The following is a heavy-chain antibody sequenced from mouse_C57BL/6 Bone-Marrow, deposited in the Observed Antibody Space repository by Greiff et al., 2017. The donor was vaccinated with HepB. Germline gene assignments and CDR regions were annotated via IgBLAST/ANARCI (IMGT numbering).Heavy chain of an antibody. CDR2: ISSGRSTI. V-gene: IGHV5-17*01. CDR3: APYYYGSSSAWFAY. J-gene: IGHJ3*01. Sequence: DVHLVESGGGLVKPGGSLKLSCAASGFTFSDYGMHWVRQAPEKGLEWVAYISSGRSTIYYADTVKGRFTISRDNAKNTLFLQMTSLRSEDTAMYYCAPYYYGSSSAWFAYWGQGTLVTVSA. CDR1: GFTFSDYG. D-gene: IGHD1-1*01.